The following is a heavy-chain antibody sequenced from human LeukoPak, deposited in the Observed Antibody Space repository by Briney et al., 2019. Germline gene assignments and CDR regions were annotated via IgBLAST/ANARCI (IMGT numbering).Heavy chain of an antibody. Sequence: PTGGSLRLSCTASGFTFSSYWMDWVRQAPGKGLEWVSYVSSSSSISYYADSVEGRFTVSRDNARNSLYLQMNSLRDEDTAVYYCASDFDSMVRGPMIYFHHWGQGTLVTVSS. CDR1: GFTFSSYW. V-gene: IGHV3-48*02. J-gene: IGHJ1*01. CDR2: VSSSSSIS. CDR3: ASDFDSMVRGPMIYFHH. D-gene: IGHD3-10*01.